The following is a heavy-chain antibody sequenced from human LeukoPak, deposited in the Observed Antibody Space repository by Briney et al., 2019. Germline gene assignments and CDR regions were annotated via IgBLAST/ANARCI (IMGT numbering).Heavy chain of an antibody. CDR1: GVSISSGGYY. Sequence: PSQTLSLTCTVSGVSISSGGYYWRWLRQHPGKGLEWIGYIYYSGSTYYNPSLKSRVTISVDTSKNQFSLKLSSVTAADTAVYYCARRVIGPSYYFDYWGQGTLVTVSS. CDR3: ARRVIGPSYYFDY. CDR2: IYYSGST. V-gene: IGHV4-31*03. D-gene: IGHD2-21*01. J-gene: IGHJ4*02.